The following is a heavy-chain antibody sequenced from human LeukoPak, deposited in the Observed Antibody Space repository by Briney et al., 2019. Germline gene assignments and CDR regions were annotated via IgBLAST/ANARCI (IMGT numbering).Heavy chain of an antibody. D-gene: IGHD2-2*01. Sequence: ASVKVSCKASGYTFTNYAISWVRQAPGQGLEWMGWINPYSGAINYAQKFQGRVTLTRDTSISTAYMELSRLTSGDTAVYYCARDPKSQLLLDYWGQGTLVTVSS. CDR1: GYTFTNYA. J-gene: IGHJ4*02. CDR2: INPYSGAI. CDR3: ARDPKSQLLLDY. V-gene: IGHV1-2*02.